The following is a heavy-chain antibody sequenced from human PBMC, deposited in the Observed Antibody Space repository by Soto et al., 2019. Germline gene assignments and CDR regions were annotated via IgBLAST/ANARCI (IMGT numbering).Heavy chain of an antibody. CDR2: INPATGAA. CDR1: GYPVTAYY. J-gene: IGHJ3*02. Sequence: QLHLVQSGAVVKKPGASVTVSCSASGYPVTAYYMHWVRQAPGRGLEWMGGINPATGAAKYTQTFQGRVTITRDPSTRTVFMELSGLTSDDTAVFYCARGGGVGVAGSAAFDMWGQGTLVTVSS. CDR3: ARGGGVGVAGSAAFDM. D-gene: IGHD3-3*01. V-gene: IGHV1-2*02.